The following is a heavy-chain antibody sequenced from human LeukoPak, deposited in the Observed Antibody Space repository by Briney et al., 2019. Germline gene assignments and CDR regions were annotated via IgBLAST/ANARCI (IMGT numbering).Heavy chain of an antibody. D-gene: IGHD2-2*01. V-gene: IGHV1-18*04. J-gene: IGHJ6*02. CDR2: ISAYNGNT. Sequence: GASVKVSCKASGYTFAGYYMHWVRQAPGQGLEWMGWISAYNGNTNYAQKLQGRVTMTTDTSTSTAYMELRSLRSDDTAVYYCARDRVGCSSTSCYTHYYYYYGMDVWGQGTTVTVSS. CDR3: ARDRVGCSSTSCYTHYYYYYGMDV. CDR1: GYTFAGYY.